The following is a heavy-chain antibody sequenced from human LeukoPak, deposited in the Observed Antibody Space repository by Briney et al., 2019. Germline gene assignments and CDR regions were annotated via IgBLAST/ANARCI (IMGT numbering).Heavy chain of an antibody. D-gene: IGHD2-2*01. Sequence: PSETLSLTCTVSGGFISSYYWSWIRQPAGKGLEWIGYIYYSGSTNYNPSLKSRVTISVDTSKNQFSLKLSSVTAADTAVYYCARSAGYCSSTSCYETNFDYWGQGTLVTVSS. V-gene: IGHV4-59*01. CDR3: ARSAGYCSSTSCYETNFDY. CDR2: IYYSGST. CDR1: GGFISSYY. J-gene: IGHJ4*02.